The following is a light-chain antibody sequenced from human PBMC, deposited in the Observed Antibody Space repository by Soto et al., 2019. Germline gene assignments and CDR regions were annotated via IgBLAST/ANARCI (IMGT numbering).Light chain of an antibody. V-gene: IGKV1-9*01. CDR2: AAS. Sequence: DIQLTQSPSFLSASVGDRVTITCRASQGISSYLAWYQQKPGKAPKLLIYAASTLQSVVPSRFSGSGSGTEFTLTISSLQPEDFATYYCQQLNSYPFGQGTKVEIK. CDR1: QGISSY. J-gene: IGKJ1*01. CDR3: QQLNSYP.